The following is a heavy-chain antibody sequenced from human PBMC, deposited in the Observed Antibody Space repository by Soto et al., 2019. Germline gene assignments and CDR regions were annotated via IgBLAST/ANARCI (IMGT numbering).Heavy chain of an antibody. V-gene: IGHV3-48*02. Sequence: PGGSLRLSCAASGFTFSSYSMNWVRQAPGKGLEWVSYISTSSTIYYADSMKGRFTISRDNAKNSLSLQMNSLRDEDTAVYYCARGTYYYDSSGYYYRFGYFDYWAQGTLVTVSS. CDR1: GFTFSSYS. D-gene: IGHD3-22*01. CDR2: ISTSSTI. CDR3: ARGTYYYDSSGYYYRFGYFDY. J-gene: IGHJ4*02.